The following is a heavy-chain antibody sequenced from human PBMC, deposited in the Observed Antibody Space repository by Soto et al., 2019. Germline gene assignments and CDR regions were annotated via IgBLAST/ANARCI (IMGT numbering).Heavy chain of an antibody. D-gene: IGHD4-17*01. CDR1: GGSIRNNY. CDR2: IYYTGTS. J-gene: IGHJ4*02. V-gene: IGHV4-59*01. Sequence: PSETLSLTCTVSGGSIRNNYWSWIRQPPGKGLEWVGYIYYTGTSKYNPSPKSRVTISVDTSKNQFSLKLSSVTAADTAVYYCARRYGASFDYWGQGTLVTVSS. CDR3: ARRYGASFDY.